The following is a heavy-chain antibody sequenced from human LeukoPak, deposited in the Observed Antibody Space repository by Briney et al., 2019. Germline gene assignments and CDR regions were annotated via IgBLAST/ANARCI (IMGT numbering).Heavy chain of an antibody. V-gene: IGHV4-59*01. D-gene: IGHD5-12*01. CDR2: IYHSGST. CDR1: GGSISSYY. CDR3: AREGRDGYNYRAYYFDY. J-gene: IGHJ4*02. Sequence: SETLSLTCTVSGGSISSYYWSWIRQPPGKGLEWIGYIYHSGSTNYNPSLKSRVTISVDTSKNQFSLKLGSVTADTAVYYCAREGRDGYNYRAYYFDYWGQGTLVTVSS.